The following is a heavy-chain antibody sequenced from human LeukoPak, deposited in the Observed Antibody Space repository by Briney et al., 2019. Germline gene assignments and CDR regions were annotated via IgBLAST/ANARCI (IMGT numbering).Heavy chain of an antibody. CDR1: GGSFSGYY. CDR2: NNNSGST. Sequence: SETLSLTCAVYGGSFSGYYWSWIRQPPGKGLEWIGENNNSGSTNYNPSLKSRVTISVDTSKNQFSLKLSSVTAADTAVYYCARGHLSDYYGSSGYFDYWGQGTLVTVSS. J-gene: IGHJ4*02. D-gene: IGHD3-22*01. CDR3: ARGHLSDYYGSSGYFDY. V-gene: IGHV4-34*01.